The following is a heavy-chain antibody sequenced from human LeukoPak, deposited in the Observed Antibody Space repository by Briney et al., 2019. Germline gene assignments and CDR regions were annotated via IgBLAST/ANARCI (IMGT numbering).Heavy chain of an antibody. J-gene: IGHJ4*02. CDR3: ARMNTRVGATPPDY. CDR1: GGSFSGYY. CDR2: IYYSGST. V-gene: IGHV4-59*12. D-gene: IGHD1-26*01. Sequence: PSETLSLTCAVYGGSFSGYYWSWIRQPPGKGLEWIGYIYYSGSTHYNPSLKSRVTISVDTCKNQFSLKLSSVTAADTAVYYCARMNTRVGATPPDYWGQGTLVTVSS.